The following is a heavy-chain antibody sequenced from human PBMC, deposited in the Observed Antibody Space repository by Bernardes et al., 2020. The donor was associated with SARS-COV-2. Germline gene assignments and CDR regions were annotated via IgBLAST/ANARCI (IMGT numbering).Heavy chain of an antibody. J-gene: IGHJ4*02. CDR2: INHSGST. D-gene: IGHD3-10*01. CDR1: GGSFSGSY. Sequence: SETLSLTCAVYGGSFSGSYWSWIRQSPGQGLAWIGEINHSGSTNYNPSLKSRVTISEDTSKNQFSLKLTSVTAADTAVYYCARGQFDYYGSGSYYLDSWGQGTLVTVSS. V-gene: IGHV4-34*01. CDR3: ARGQFDYYGSGSYYLDS.